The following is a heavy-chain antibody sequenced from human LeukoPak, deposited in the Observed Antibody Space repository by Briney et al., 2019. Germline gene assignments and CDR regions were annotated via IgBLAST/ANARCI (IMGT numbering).Heavy chain of an antibody. CDR1: GYIFTSYD. CDR3: ARGDPRLRLLGY. CDR2: MNPNNGNT. V-gene: IGHV1-8*03. D-gene: IGHD5-12*01. Sequence: ASVKVSCKASGYIFTSYDINWVRQATGQGLEWMGWMNPNNGNTGFAQKFQGRVTITRNTSISTAYMELTTLTFDDTAVYYCARGDPRLRLLGYWSQGTPVTVSS. J-gene: IGHJ4*02.